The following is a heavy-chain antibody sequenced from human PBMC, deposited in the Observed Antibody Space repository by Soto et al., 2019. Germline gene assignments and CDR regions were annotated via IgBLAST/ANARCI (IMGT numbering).Heavy chain of an antibody. Sequence: GGSLRLSCAASGFTFSSYAMHWVRQAPGKGLEWVAVISYDGSNKYYADSVKGRFTISRDNSKNTLYLQMNSLRAEDTAVYYCARDLYCSGGRCYSYGMDVWGQGTTVTVSS. J-gene: IGHJ6*02. D-gene: IGHD2-15*01. CDR1: GFTFSSYA. CDR2: ISYDGSNK. V-gene: IGHV3-30-3*01. CDR3: ARDLYCSGGRCYSYGMDV.